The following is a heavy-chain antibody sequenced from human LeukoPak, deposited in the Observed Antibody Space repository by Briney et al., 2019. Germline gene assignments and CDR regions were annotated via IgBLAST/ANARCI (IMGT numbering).Heavy chain of an antibody. Sequence: PSQTLSLTCTVSGGSISSGDYYWSWIRQPPGKGLEWIGYIYYSGSTYYNPSLKSRVTISVDTSKNQFSLKLSSVTAADTAVYYCARDPAIENAFDIWGQGTIVTVSS. V-gene: IGHV4-30-4*01. D-gene: IGHD2-2*02. J-gene: IGHJ3*02. CDR1: GGSISSGDYY. CDR2: IYYSGST. CDR3: ARDPAIENAFDI.